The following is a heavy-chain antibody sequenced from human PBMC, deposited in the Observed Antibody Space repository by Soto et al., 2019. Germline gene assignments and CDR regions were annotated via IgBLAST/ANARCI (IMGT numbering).Heavy chain of an antibody. V-gene: IGHV3-48*02. Sequence: EVQLVESGGGLVQPGGSLRLSCAASGFTFSSYSMNWVRQAPGKGLEWVSYISSSSSTTYYADSVKGRFTISRDNAKNSLYLQLNCLRDEDTAVYYCARVIMDVWGQGTTVTVSS. CDR3: ARVIMDV. J-gene: IGHJ6*02. CDR1: GFTFSSYS. CDR2: ISSSSSTT.